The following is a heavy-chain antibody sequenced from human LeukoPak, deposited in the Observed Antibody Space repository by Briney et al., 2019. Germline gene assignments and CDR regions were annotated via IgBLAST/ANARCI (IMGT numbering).Heavy chain of an antibody. CDR2: INPNSGGT. CDR1: GYTFTGYY. V-gene: IGHV1-2*02. CDR3: ARSCLEDPYSSGCN. Sequence: GASVKISCKASGYTFTGYYMHWVRQAPGQGLEWMGWINPNSGGTNYAQKFQGRVTMTRDTSISTAYMELSRLRSDDTAVYYCARSCLEDPYSSGCNWGQGTLVTVSS. J-gene: IGHJ4*02. D-gene: IGHD6-19*01.